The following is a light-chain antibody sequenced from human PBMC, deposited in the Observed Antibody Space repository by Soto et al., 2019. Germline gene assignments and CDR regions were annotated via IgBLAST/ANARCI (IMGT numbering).Light chain of an antibody. CDR1: ISDIGGYNF. CDR3: VSYAGGTYV. V-gene: IGLV2-8*01. CDR2: DVN. Sequence: QSALTQPASVSGSPGQSITISCTGTISDIGGYNFISWYQHHPGKAPKLVIYDVNKRPSGVPDRFSGSKSDNTASLTVSGLQAEDEADYYCVSYAGGTYVFGTGTKLTVL. J-gene: IGLJ1*01.